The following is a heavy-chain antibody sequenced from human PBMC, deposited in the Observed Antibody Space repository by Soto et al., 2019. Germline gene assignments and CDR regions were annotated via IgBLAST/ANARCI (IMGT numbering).Heavy chain of an antibody. Sequence: SETLSLTCTVSGGSISSSSYYWGWIRQPPGKGLEWIGSIYYSGSTYYNPSLKSRVTISVDTSKNQFSLKLSSVTAADTAVYYCARQTNYDYIWGSYRKTSFDYWGQGTLVTVSS. CDR3: ARQTNYDYIWGSYRKTSFDY. D-gene: IGHD3-16*02. J-gene: IGHJ4*02. V-gene: IGHV4-39*01. CDR1: GGSISSSSYY. CDR2: IYYSGST.